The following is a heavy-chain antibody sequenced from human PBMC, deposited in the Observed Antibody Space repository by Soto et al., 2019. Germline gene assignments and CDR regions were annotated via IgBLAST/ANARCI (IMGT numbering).Heavy chain of an antibody. J-gene: IGHJ4*02. CDR2: ISGSGGRS. CDR1: GFTFSNYA. Sequence: EVQLLDSGGGLVQPGGSLRLPGAASGFTFSNYAMTWVRQGPGKGLEWVSGISGSGGRSYYADSVKGRFTISRDNSKSTLYLQMNSLRAEDTAVYYCAKAYFVWSSEQPYYFDYWGQGTLVTVSS. D-gene: IGHD3-16*01. V-gene: IGHV3-23*01. CDR3: AKAYFVWSSEQPYYFDY.